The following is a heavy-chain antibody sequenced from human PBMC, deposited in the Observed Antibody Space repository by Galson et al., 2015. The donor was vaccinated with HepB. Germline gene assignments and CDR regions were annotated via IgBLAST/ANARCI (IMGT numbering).Heavy chain of an antibody. D-gene: IGHD2-8*01. CDR1: GDSVSSSNGG. V-gene: IGHV6-1*01. J-gene: IGHJ5*02. CDR2: AYYASTWEC. CDR3: ARRVAGNGWFDP. Sequence: CAISGDSVSSSNGGWTWIRQSPSRGLGWLGRAYYASTWECDYAGIARHRITIHPNTSRNQVSLHLSSVTPEDTAVYYCARRVAGNGWFDPWGQGTLVTVSS.